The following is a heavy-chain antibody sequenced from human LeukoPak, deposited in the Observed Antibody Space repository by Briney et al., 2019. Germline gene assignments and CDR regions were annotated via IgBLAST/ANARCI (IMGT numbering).Heavy chain of an antibody. D-gene: IGHD1-26*01. V-gene: IGHV1-2*02. CDR2: INPNSGGT. J-gene: IGHJ5*02. CDR3: ARSYRSGSYWFDP. Sequence: ASVKVSCKASGYTVTGYYMHWVRQAPGQGLEWMGWINPNSGGTNYAQKFQGRVTMTRDTSISTAYMELSRLRSDDTAVYYCARSYRSGSYWFDPWGQGTLVTVSS. CDR1: GYTVTGYY.